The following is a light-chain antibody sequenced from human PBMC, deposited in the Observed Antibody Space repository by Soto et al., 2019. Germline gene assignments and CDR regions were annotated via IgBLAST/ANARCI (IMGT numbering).Light chain of an antibody. CDR3: ISYTSSSTLYV. V-gene: IGLV2-14*01. J-gene: IGLJ1*01. Sequence: QSALTQPASVSGSPGQSHTISCTGTSSDVGGYNYVSWYQQHPGEAPKLMIYDVSNRPSGVSNRFSGSKSGNTASLTISELQAEDGADYYCISYTSSSTLYVFGTGTKVTVL. CDR1: SSDVGGYNY. CDR2: DVS.